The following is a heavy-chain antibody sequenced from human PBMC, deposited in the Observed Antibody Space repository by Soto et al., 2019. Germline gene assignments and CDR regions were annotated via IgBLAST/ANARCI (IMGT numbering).Heavy chain of an antibody. J-gene: IGHJ6*03. V-gene: IGHV3-30*03. CDR3: AFYGDYDRWDYYYYYMDV. CDR1: GFTFSSYG. CDR2: ISYDGSNK. Sequence: GGSLRLSCAASGFTFSSYGMHWVRQAPGKGLEWVAVISYDGSNKYYADSVKGRFTISRDNSKNTLYLQMNSLRAEDTAVYYCAFYGDYDRWDYYYYYMDVWGKGTTVTVSS. D-gene: IGHD4-17*01.